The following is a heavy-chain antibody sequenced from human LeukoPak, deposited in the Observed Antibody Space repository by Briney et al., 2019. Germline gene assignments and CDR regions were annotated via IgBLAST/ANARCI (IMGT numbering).Heavy chain of an antibody. CDR3: ARVLYYYDSSGQEWSLGMDV. J-gene: IGHJ6*02. CDR1: GFTFDDYA. Sequence: PGGSLRLSCAASGFTFDDYAMHWVRQAPGKGLEWVSSISSSSSYIYYADSVKGRFTISRDNAKNSLYLQMNSLRAEDTAVYYCARVLYYYDSSGQEWSLGMDVWGQGTTVTVSS. CDR2: ISSSSSYI. D-gene: IGHD3-22*01. V-gene: IGHV3-21*01.